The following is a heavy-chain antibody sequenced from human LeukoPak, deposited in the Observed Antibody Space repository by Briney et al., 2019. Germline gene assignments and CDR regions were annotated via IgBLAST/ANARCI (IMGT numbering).Heavy chain of an antibody. V-gene: IGHV1-69*13. D-gene: IGHD2-15*01. Sequence: SVKVSCTASGGTFSSYAISWVRQAPGQGLEWMGGIIPIFGTANYAQKFQGRVTITADESTSTAYMELSSLRSEDTAVYYCASALVVVAATPVDFLSPLDYWGQGTLVTVSS. CDR1: GGTFSSYA. CDR2: IIPIFGTA. CDR3: ASALVVVAATPVDFLSPLDY. J-gene: IGHJ4*02.